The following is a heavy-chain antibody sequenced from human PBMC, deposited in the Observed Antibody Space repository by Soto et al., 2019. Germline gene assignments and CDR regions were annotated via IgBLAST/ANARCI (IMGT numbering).Heavy chain of an antibody. D-gene: IGHD3-10*01. CDR3: ARDKGSVGPRANDALAV. V-gene: IGHV1-3*01. J-gene: IGHJ3*01. CDR1: GFTCSDTL. CDR2: INPANGNT. Sequence: QVQLVQAGAELKKPWASVNISCQASGFTCSDTLINWVRQGPGQRLEWMGWINPANGNTRYSESFQGRVTISSLSSASTAYVALSDLTSEDTAVYYCARDKGSVGPRANDALAVWGQGTMINVSS.